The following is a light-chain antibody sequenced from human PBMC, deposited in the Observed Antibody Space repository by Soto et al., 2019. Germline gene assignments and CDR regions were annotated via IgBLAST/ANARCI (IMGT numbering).Light chain of an antibody. CDR1: SGHSSYA. CDR3: QTWGTGIQV. Sequence: VLTQSPSASASLGASVKLTCTLSSGHSSYAIAWHQQQPEKGPRYLMKLNSDGSHSKGDGIPDRFSGSSSGAERYLTISSLQSDDEADYYCQTWGTGIQVFGGGTKLTVL. V-gene: IGLV4-69*01. CDR2: LNSDGSH. J-gene: IGLJ2*01.